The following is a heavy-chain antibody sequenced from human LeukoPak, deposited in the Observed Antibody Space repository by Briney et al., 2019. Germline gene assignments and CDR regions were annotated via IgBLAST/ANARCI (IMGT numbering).Heavy chain of an antibody. CDR2: IYYSGST. CDR3: ARGWLQSGFDY. D-gene: IGHD5-24*01. Sequence: PSEILSLTCTVSGGSISSYYWSWIRQPPGKGLEWIGYIYYSGSTNYNPSLKSRVTISVDTSKNQFSLQLNSVTPEDTAVYYCARGWLQSGFDYWGQGTLVTVSS. V-gene: IGHV4-59*12. CDR1: GGSISSYY. J-gene: IGHJ4*02.